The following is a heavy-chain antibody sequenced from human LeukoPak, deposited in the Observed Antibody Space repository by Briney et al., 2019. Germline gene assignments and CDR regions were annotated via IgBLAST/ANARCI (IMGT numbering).Heavy chain of an antibody. CDR3: ARWDRAFDI. Sequence: PSETLSLTCTVSGGSISSYYWSWIRQPPGKGPEWIGYIYYSGSTNYNPSLKSRVTISVDTSKNQFSLKLSSVTAADTAVYYCARWDRAFDIWGQGTMVTVSS. J-gene: IGHJ3*02. CDR2: IYYSGST. CDR1: GGSISSYY. D-gene: IGHD1-26*01. V-gene: IGHV4-59*01.